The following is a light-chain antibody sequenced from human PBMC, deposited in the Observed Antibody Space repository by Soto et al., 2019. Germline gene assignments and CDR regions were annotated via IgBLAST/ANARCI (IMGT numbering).Light chain of an antibody. J-gene: IGLJ3*02. CDR2: GNS. Sequence: QSVLTQPPSVSGAPGQRVTISCTGSSSNIGAGYDVHWYQQLPGTAPKVLIYGNSNRPSGVPDRFSGSKSGTSASLAITGLRAADEADYYCQSYDSSLRGWVFGGGTKLTVL. CDR1: SSNIGAGYD. CDR3: QSYDSSLRGWV. V-gene: IGLV1-40*01.